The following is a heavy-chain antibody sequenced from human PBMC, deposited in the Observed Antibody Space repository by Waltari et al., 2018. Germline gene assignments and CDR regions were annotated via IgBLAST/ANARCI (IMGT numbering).Heavy chain of an antibody. CDR1: GFTFSSYA. J-gene: IGHJ6*02. Sequence: EVQLVESGGGLVQPGGSLRLSCAASGFTFSSYAMSWVRPAPGQGLERVAAISGSGGSTYYADSVKGRFTISRDNSKNTLYLQMNSLRAEDTAVYYCAKGAYDFWSGYYTDLYYYYGMDVWGQGTTVTVSS. V-gene: IGHV3-23*04. D-gene: IGHD3-3*01. CDR2: ISGSGGST. CDR3: AKGAYDFWSGYYTDLYYYYGMDV.